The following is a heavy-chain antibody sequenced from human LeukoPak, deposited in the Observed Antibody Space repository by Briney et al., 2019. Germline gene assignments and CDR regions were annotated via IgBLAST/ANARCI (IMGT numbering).Heavy chain of an antibody. Sequence: SETLSLTCTVSGGSFSGHYWSWMRQPPGKAPEWIGYVYYTGSSSYNPSLKGRVTISVDTSMNQSSLKLFSVTAADTAVYYCARHARNSWHSDYWGQGAVVTVSS. V-gene: IGHV4-59*08. J-gene: IGHJ4*02. D-gene: IGHD6-13*01. CDR2: VYYTGSS. CDR3: ARHARNSWHSDY. CDR1: GGSFSGHY.